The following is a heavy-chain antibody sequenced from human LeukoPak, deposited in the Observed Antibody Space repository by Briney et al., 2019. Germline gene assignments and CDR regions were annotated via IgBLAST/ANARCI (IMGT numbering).Heavy chain of an antibody. Sequence: SVKVSCKASGGTFSSYAISWVRQAPGQGLEWMGGIIPIFGTANYAQKFQGRVTITADESTSTAYMELSSLRSEDTAVYYCARAAPYCGGGSCYEGWAFDIWGQGTMVTVSS. CDR2: IIPIFGTA. CDR3: ARAAPYCGGGSCYEGWAFDI. V-gene: IGHV1-69*13. CDR1: GGTFSSYA. D-gene: IGHD2-15*01. J-gene: IGHJ3*02.